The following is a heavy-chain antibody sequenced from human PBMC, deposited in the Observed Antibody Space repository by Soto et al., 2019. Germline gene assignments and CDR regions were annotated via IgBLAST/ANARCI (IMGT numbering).Heavy chain of an antibody. V-gene: IGHV1-8*01. D-gene: IGHD3-3*01. CDR1: GYTFTSYD. CDR3: ARGPRYYDFWSGYYSIENYYYYMDV. Sequence: ASVKVSCKACGYTFTSYDINWVRQATGQGLEWMGWMNPNSGNTGYAQKFQGRVTMTRNTSISTAYMELSSLRSEDTAVYYCARGPRYYDFWSGYYSIENYYYYMDVWGKGTTVTVSS. J-gene: IGHJ6*03. CDR2: MNPNSGNT.